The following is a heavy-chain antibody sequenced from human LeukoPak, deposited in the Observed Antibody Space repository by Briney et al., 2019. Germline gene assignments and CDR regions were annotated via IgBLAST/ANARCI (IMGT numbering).Heavy chain of an antibody. D-gene: IGHD1-1*01. CDR1: GFTFSTYW. CDR3: AKGVSRGVDPTGLEY. J-gene: IGHJ4*02. CDR2: ISYDGSDR. Sequence: GGSLRLSCAASGFTFSTYWMHWVRQAPGKGPEWVAVISYDGSDRYYANFVKGRFTISRDNSKNTLFLQTNSMRPEDTAVYYCAKGVSRGVDPTGLEYWGQGTLVTVSS. V-gene: IGHV3-30*18.